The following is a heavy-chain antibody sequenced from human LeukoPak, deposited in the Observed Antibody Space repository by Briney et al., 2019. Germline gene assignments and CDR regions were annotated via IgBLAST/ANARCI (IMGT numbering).Heavy chain of an antibody. Sequence: GESLKISCKGSGYSFTSYWIGWVRQMPGKGLEWMGIIYPGDSDTRYSPSFQGQVTISADKSISTAYLQWSSLKAWDPAMSYCASSNYFNWYFDLWGRGTLVTVSS. V-gene: IGHV5-51*01. CDR2: IYPGDSDT. CDR1: GYSFTSYW. CDR3: ASSNYFNWYFDL. J-gene: IGHJ2*01. D-gene: IGHD2/OR15-2a*01.